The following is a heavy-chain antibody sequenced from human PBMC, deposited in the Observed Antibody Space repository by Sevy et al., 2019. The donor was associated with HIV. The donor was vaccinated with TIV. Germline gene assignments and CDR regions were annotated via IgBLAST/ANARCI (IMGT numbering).Heavy chain of an antibody. CDR2: LSFGCGEI. CDR3: AREGCTKPHDY. D-gene: IGHD2-8*01. J-gene: IGHJ4*02. V-gene: IGHV3-23*01. Sequence: GGSLRLSCAASGFTFSKYSMSWVRQPPGKGLEWVSTLSFGCGEINYADSVKGRFTMSRYDSKNAVYLQMNNLRVEDTAIYYCAREGCTKPHDYWGQGTLVTVSS. CDR1: GFTFSKYS.